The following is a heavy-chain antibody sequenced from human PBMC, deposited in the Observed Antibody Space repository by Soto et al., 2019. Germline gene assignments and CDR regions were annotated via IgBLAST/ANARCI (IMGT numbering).Heavy chain of an antibody. CDR1: GGSISSYY. V-gene: IGHV4-59*01. Sequence: SETLSLTCTVSGGSISSYYWSWIRQPPGKGLAWIGYIYYSGSTNYNRSLKSRVTITVDTSKNQFSLKLSSVTAADPAGYYGARDLTLRYFGGFEPAQAFDSCGQGTRVTVSS. J-gene: IGHJ3*02. CDR2: IYYSGST. CDR3: ARDLTLRYFGGFEPAQAFDS. D-gene: IGHD3-9*01.